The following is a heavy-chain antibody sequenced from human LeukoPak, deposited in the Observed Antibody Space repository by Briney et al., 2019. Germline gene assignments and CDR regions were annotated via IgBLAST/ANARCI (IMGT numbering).Heavy chain of an antibody. J-gene: IGHJ4*02. Sequence: GGSLRLSCAASGFTFSSYAMHWVRQAPGKGLEWVAVISYDGSNKYYADSVKGRFTISRDNSKNTLYLQMNSLRAEDTAVYYCATTYYYGSGSPYWGQGTLVTVSS. CDR1: GFTFSSYA. V-gene: IGHV3-30-3*01. CDR2: ISYDGSNK. D-gene: IGHD3-10*01. CDR3: ATTYYYGSGSPY.